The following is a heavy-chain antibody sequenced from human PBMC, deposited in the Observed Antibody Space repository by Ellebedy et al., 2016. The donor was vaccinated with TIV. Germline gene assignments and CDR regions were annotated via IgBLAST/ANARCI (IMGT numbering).Heavy chain of an antibody. CDR2: INPSGGST. V-gene: IGHV1-46*01. D-gene: IGHD5-12*01. J-gene: IGHJ4*02. CDR1: GYTFTSYY. Sequence: ASVKVSCXASGYTFTSYYMHWVRQAPGQGLEWMGIINPSGGSTSYAQKFQGRVTMTRDTSTSTVYMELSSLRSEDTAVYYCARVDIVATIVDYWGQGTLVTVSS. CDR3: ARVDIVATIVDY.